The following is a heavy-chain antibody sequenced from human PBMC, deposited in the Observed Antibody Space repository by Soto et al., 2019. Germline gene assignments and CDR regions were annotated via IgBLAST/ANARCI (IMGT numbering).Heavy chain of an antibody. J-gene: IGHJ3*01. CDR2: IGGGDRDR. CDR1: GFTFKIIA. V-gene: IGHV3-23*01. D-gene: IGHD2-2*01. CDR3: VKDRMPHTSVWDPFDV. Sequence: EVQLLETGGGLVQPGGSLRLSCAASGFTFKIIAMSWVRQAPGKGLEWVSGIGGGDRDRYYADSVKGRFTISRDNSRNSVFLQMNSLRVEDTAIYYCVKDRMPHTSVWDPFDVWGQGTMVTVSS.